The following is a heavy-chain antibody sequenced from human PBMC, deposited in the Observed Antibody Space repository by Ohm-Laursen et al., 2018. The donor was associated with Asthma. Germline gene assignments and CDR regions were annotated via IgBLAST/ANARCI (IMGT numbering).Heavy chain of an antibody. J-gene: IGHJ4*02. D-gene: IGHD2-21*02. CDR1: SYTFTSYG. Sequence: SVKVSCKASSYTFTSYGISWVRQAPGQGLEWMGGIIPIFGTANYAQKFQGRVTITADESTSTAYMELSSLRSEDTAVYYCARGTLQYCGGDCPYYFDYWGQGTLVTVSS. V-gene: IGHV1-69*13. CDR2: IIPIFGTA. CDR3: ARGTLQYCGGDCPYYFDY.